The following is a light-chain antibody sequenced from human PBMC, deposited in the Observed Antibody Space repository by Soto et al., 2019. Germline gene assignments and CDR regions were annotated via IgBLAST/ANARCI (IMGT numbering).Light chain of an antibody. Sequence: SYELTQPPSVSVAPGQTARITCGENNIGGKSVHWYQQKPGQAPVLVVHDDSDRPSGIPERFSGSNSGNTATLTISRVEAGDEADYYCQVWHSSSDHIVFGTGTKLTVL. CDR1: NIGGKS. CDR3: QVWHSSSDHIV. J-gene: IGLJ1*01. V-gene: IGLV3-21*02. CDR2: DDS.